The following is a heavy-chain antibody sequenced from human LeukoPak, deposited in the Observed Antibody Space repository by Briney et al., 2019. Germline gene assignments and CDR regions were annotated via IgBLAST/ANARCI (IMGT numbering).Heavy chain of an antibody. D-gene: IGHD2-15*01. CDR1: GGSISSYY. J-gene: IGHJ4*02. V-gene: IGHV4-59*01. Sequence: PSETLSLTCTVSGGSISSYYWSWIRQPPGKGLEWIGYIYYSGCTNYNPSLKSRVTISVDTSKNQFSLKLSSVTAADTAVYYCAREGCSGGSCFFDYWGQGTLVTVSS. CDR3: AREGCSGGSCFFDY. CDR2: IYYSGCT.